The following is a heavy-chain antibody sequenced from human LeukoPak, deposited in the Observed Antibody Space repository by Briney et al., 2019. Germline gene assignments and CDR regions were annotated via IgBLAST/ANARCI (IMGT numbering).Heavy chain of an antibody. CDR2: IYSGGST. D-gene: IGHD3-10*01. Sequence: GGSLRLSCAASGFTVSSNYMSWVRQAPGKGLEWVSVIYSGGSTYYADSVKGRFTISRDNSKNTLYLQMNSLRAEDTAVYYCARAHGRITMVRGTRGMDVWGQGTMVTVSS. CDR3: ARAHGRITMVRGTRGMDV. J-gene: IGHJ6*02. V-gene: IGHV3-66*01. CDR1: GFTVSSNY.